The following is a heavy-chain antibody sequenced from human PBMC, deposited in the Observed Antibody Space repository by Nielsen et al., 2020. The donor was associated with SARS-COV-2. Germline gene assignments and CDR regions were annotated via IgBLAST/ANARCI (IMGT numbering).Heavy chain of an antibody. CDR2: IYPGDSDT. V-gene: IGHV5-51*01. CDR3: ARGGYCGGDCYHWYFDL. CDR1: GYSFTSYW. D-gene: IGHD2-21*02. J-gene: IGHJ2*01. Sequence: GESLKISCKGSGYSFTSYWLGWVRQMPGKGLEWMGIIYPGDSDTRYSPSFQGQVTISADKSISTAYLQWSSLKASDTAMYYCARGGYCGGDCYHWYFDLWGRGTLVTVSS.